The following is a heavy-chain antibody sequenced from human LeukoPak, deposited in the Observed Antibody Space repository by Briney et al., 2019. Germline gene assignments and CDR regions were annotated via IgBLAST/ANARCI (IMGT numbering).Heavy chain of an antibody. J-gene: IGHJ4*02. CDR2: ISSRSTYI. V-gene: IGHV3-21*01. CDR3: VNYCSGGSCYSAGDY. Sequence: PGGSLRLSCAASGFTFSSYSMNWVRQAPGKGLEWVSSISSRSTYIYYADSVKGRFTISRDNAKNSLYLQMNSLRAEDTAVYYCVNYCSGGSCYSAGDYWGQGTLVTVSS. CDR1: GFTFSSYS. D-gene: IGHD2-15*01.